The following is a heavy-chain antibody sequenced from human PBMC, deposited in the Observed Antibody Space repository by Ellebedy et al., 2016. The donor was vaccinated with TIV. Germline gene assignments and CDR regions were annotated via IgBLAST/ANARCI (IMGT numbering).Heavy chain of an antibody. Sequence: PGGSLRLSCAASGFTFSSYWMSWVRQAPGKGLEWVANIKQDGSEKYYVDSVKGRFTISRDNAKNSLYLQMNSLRAEDTAVYYCARPSIAAAGAFDIWGQGTMVTVSS. D-gene: IGHD6-13*01. CDR3: ARPSIAAAGAFDI. J-gene: IGHJ3*02. CDR2: IKQDGSEK. CDR1: GFTFSSYW. V-gene: IGHV3-7*01.